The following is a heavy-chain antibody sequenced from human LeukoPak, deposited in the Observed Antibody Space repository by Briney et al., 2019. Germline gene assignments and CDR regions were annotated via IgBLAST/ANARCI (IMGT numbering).Heavy chain of an antibody. Sequence: ASVKVSCKASGYTFTSYGISWVRQAPGQGLEWMGWISAYNGNTNYAQKLQGRVTMTTDTSTSTAYMELRSLKSDDTAVYYCARGEGVAARQSWFDPWGQGTLVTVSS. CDR3: ARGEGVAARQSWFDP. V-gene: IGHV1-18*01. D-gene: IGHD6-6*01. J-gene: IGHJ5*02. CDR2: ISAYNGNT. CDR1: GYTFTSYG.